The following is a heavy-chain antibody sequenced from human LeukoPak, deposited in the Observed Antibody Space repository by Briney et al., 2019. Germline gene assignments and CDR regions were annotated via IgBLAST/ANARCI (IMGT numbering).Heavy chain of an antibody. Sequence: SETLSLTCAVYGGSFSGYYWSWIRQPPGKGREWSGEINHSGSTNYNPSLKSRVTISLDTSKNQFSPQPSSVTAADTAVYYCARVDGSGSSHYSYYGMDVWGKGTTVTVSS. J-gene: IGHJ6*04. CDR1: GGSFSGYY. D-gene: IGHD3-10*01. V-gene: IGHV4-34*01. CDR3: ARVDGSGSSHYSYYGMDV. CDR2: INHSGST.